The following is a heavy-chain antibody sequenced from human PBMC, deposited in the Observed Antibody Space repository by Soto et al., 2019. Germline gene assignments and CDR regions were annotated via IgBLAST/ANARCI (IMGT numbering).Heavy chain of an antibody. V-gene: IGHV4-31*03. CDR3: ARDGLQGGGYYYRGSFDI. CDR1: GGSISSGGYY. J-gene: IGHJ3*02. CDR2: IYYSGST. Sequence: QVQLQESGPGLVKPSQTLSLTCTVSGGSISSGGYYWSWIRQHPGKGLEWIGYIYYSGSTYYNPSLKSRVTISVDTSKNQFSLKLSSVTAADTAVYYCARDGLQGGGYYYRGSFDIWGQGTMVTVSS. D-gene: IGHD3-22*01.